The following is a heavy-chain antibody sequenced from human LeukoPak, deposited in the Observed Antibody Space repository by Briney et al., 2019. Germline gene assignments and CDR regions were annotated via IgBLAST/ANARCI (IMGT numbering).Heavy chain of an antibody. CDR3: AKPHYYGSGSYSYYYGMDV. CDR1: GFTFSSYA. V-gene: IGHV3-23*01. Sequence: GGSLRLSCAASGFTFSSYAMSWVRQAPGRGREWVSAISGSGGSTYYADSVKGRFTISRDNSKNTPYLQMNSLRAEDTAVYYCAKPHYYGSGSYSYYYGMDVWGKGTTVTVSS. CDR2: ISGSGGST. D-gene: IGHD3-10*01. J-gene: IGHJ6*04.